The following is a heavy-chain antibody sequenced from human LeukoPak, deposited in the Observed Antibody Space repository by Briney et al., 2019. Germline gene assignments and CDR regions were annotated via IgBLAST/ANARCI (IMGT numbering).Heavy chain of an antibody. CDR3: AKDEDYDYVWGSYRLRYYYDSSGYPLEY. V-gene: IGHV3-23*01. J-gene: IGHJ4*02. Sequence: GGSLRLSCAASGFTFSMYGMTWVRQAPGKGLEWVSATSGSGSSPNYSDSVKGRFTISRDNSKNTLYLQMNSLRADDTAVYYCAKDEDYDYVWGSYRLRYYYDSSGYPLEYWGQGTLVTVSS. D-gene: IGHD3-16*02. CDR1: GFTFSMYG. CDR2: TSGSGSSP.